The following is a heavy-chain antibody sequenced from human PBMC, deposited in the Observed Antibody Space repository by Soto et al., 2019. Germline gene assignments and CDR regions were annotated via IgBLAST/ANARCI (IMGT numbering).Heavy chain of an antibody. V-gene: IGHV3-23*01. Sequence: PGGSLRLSCVTSGFTFNSYAMNWVRQVPGKGLEWVSTISASGYSTYYADSVKGRFTISRDNSKNTLFLQMSTLRAEDTAIYYCAKDLSSESGRTNSCCHWFDPWGQGTLVTVSS. D-gene: IGHD2-2*01. CDR2: ISASGYST. CDR1: GFTFNSYA. J-gene: IGHJ5*02. CDR3: AKDLSSESGRTNSCCHWFDP.